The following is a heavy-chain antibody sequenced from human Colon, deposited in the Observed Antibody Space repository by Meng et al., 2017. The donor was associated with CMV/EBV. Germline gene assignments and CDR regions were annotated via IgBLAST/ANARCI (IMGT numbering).Heavy chain of an antibody. CDR1: GYTFTSYD. J-gene: IGHJ4*02. D-gene: IGHD6-13*01. Sequence: ASVKVSCKASGYTFTSYDINWVRQATGQGLEWMGWMNPNSGNTGYAQKFQGRVTITRNTSISTAYMELSSLRSEDTAVYYCARGAGSSSPFDYWGQGTLVTGSS. CDR3: ARGAGSSSPFDY. V-gene: IGHV1-8*03. CDR2: MNPNSGNT.